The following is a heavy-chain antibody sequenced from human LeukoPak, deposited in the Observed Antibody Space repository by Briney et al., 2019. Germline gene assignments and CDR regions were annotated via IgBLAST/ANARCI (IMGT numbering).Heavy chain of an antibody. CDR2: INPSGGST. V-gene: IGHV1-46*01. D-gene: IGHD1-26*01. J-gene: IGHJ4*02. CDR3: GRAVRAGGFDY. CDR1: GYTFISYY. Sequence: VASVKVSCKASGYTFISYYIHWVRQAPGQGLEWMGIINPSGGSTSYTHKFQGRVTMTRDTSTSTVYMELGSLRSEDTAVYYCGRAVRAGGFDYWGQGTLVTVSS.